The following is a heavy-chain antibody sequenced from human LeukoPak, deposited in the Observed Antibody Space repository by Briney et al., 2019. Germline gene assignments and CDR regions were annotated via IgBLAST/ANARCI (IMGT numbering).Heavy chain of an antibody. CDR1: GFTVSSSY. J-gene: IGHJ4*02. V-gene: IGHV3-66*02. D-gene: IGHD3-10*01. Sequence: GGSLRLSCAASGFTVSSSYMSWVRQSPGKGLEWVSVIYSGGSTYYADSVKGRFTISRDNSKNTLYLQMNSLRAEDTAVYYCARDRSSPGELFYFDYWGQGTLVTVSS. CDR2: IYSGGST. CDR3: ARDRSSPGELFYFDY.